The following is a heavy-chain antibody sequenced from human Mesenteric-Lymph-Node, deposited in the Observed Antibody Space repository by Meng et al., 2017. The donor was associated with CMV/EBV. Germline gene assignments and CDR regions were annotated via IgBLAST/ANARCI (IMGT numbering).Heavy chain of an antibody. CDR1: GGTFSSYA. Sequence: CKASGGTFSSYAISWVRQAPGQGLEWMGGIIPIFGTANYTQKFQGRVTITTDESTSTAYMELSSLRSEDTAVYYCATATAAAGGWFDPWGQGTLVTVSS. J-gene: IGHJ5*02. CDR2: IIPIFGTA. V-gene: IGHV1-69*05. CDR3: ATATAAAGGWFDP. D-gene: IGHD6-13*01.